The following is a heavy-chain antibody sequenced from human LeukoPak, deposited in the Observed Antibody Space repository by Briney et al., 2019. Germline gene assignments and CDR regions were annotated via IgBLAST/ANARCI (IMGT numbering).Heavy chain of an antibody. CDR3: ARDLQQPYGMDV. V-gene: IGHV3-53*01. D-gene: IGHD6-13*01. J-gene: IGHJ6*02. Sequence: PGGSLRLSCAASGFTISSNYMSWVRQAPGKGLEWVSVIYSGGSTYYADSVKGRFTISRDNSKNTLYLQMNSLRAEDTAVYYCARDLQQPYGMDVWGQGTTVTVSS. CDR2: IYSGGST. CDR1: GFTISSNY.